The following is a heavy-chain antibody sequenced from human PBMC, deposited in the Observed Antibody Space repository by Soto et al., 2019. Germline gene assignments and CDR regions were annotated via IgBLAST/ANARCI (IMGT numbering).Heavy chain of an antibody. V-gene: IGHV4-34*01. D-gene: IGHD6-13*01. Sequence: SVTLSLTCVLYGGSFSGYYWGWIRQPPVKGLQWIGEINHSGSTNYNPSPKSRVTISIDTSKSQFSLRLSSVTAADTAVYYCARVNEQQRYSWFDPWGQGTLVTVS. CDR3: ARVNEQQRYSWFDP. CDR2: INHSGST. J-gene: IGHJ5*02. CDR1: GGSFSGYY.